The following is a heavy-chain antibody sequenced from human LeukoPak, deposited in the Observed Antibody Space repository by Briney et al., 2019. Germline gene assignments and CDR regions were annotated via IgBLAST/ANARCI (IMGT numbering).Heavy chain of an antibody. CDR3: ARGEGYGPGGIRALDY. D-gene: IGHD3-10*01. CDR2: IIPIFGSA. V-gene: IGHV1-69*05. Sequence: SVKVSCKASGGTFSSYAISWVRQAPGQGLEWMGGIIPIFGSANYAQKFQGRVTITTDESTSTAYMELSSLRSEDTAVYYCARGEGYGPGGIRALDYWGQGTLVTVSS. CDR1: GGTFSSYA. J-gene: IGHJ4*02.